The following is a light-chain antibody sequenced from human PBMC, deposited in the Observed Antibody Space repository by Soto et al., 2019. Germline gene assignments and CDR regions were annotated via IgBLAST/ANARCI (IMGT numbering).Light chain of an antibody. CDR2: IND. CDR3: ATWDDSLNAAV. Sequence: QSVLTQPPSASGTPGQRVTISCSGSNSNIGSNPVHWYQQFPGTAPKVLIYINDQRPSGVPARFSGSTSGASASLAISGLQSDDEAHYYCATWDDSLNAAVFGGGTQLTVL. J-gene: IGLJ7*01. V-gene: IGLV1-44*01. CDR1: NSNIGSNP.